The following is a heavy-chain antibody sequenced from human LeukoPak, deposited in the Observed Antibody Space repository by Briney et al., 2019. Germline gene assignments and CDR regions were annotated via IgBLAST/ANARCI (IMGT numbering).Heavy chain of an antibody. CDR1: GYTFTGYY. CDR2: INPNSGGT. Sequence: GASVKVSCKASGYTFTGYYMHWVRQAPGQGLEWMGWINPNSGGTNYAQKFQGRVTMTRDTSISTAYMELSRLRSDDTAVYYCARGTYYYGSGVKNYYCYGMDVWGQGTTVTVSS. D-gene: IGHD3-10*01. V-gene: IGHV1-2*02. J-gene: IGHJ6*02. CDR3: ARGTYYYGSGVKNYYCYGMDV.